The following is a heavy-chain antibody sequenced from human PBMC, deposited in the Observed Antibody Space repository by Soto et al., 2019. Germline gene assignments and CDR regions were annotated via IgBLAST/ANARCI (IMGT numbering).Heavy chain of an antibody. J-gene: IGHJ2*01. CDR2: ISSSSSTI. V-gene: IGHV3-48*01. CDR3: ASSPEGYCSGGSCYSGYWYFGL. CDR1: GFTFSSYS. Sequence: EVQLVESGGGLVQPRGPLRLSCAASGFTFSSYSMNWVRQAPGKGLEWVSYISSSSSTIYYADSVKGRVTISRDNSKIALYLQMNSLTAEDTAVYYCASSPEGYCSGGSCYSGYWYFGLCGRGTLVTVAS. D-gene: IGHD2-15*01.